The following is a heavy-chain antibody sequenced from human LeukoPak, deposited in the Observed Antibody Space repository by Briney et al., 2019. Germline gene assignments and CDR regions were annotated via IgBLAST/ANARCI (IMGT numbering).Heavy chain of an antibody. Sequence: GGSLRLSCAASGFDFSSQWMSWVRQAPGKGLEWVAVVYSGGRTYYADSVKGRFTISRDNSKNTLYLQMNSLRAEDTAVYYCARVYYGSGSLHYYYYYMDVWGKGTTVTISS. V-gene: IGHV3-53*01. CDR2: VYSGGRT. CDR3: ARVYYGSGSLHYYYYYMDV. J-gene: IGHJ6*03. CDR1: GFDFSSQW. D-gene: IGHD3-10*01.